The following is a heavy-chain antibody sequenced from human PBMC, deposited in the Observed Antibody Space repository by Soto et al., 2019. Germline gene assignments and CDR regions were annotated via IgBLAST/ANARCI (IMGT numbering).Heavy chain of an antibody. V-gene: IGHV3-30*18. CDR1: GFTFSSYG. J-gene: IGHJ4*02. CDR3: AKADKPDY. Sequence: QVQLVESGGGVVQPGRSLRLSCAASGFTFSSYGMHWVRQAPGKGLEWVAVISYDGSNKYYADSVKGRFTNPRDNSKNTLYLQMNSLRAEDTAVYYCAKADKPDYWGQGTLVTVSS. CDR2: ISYDGSNK.